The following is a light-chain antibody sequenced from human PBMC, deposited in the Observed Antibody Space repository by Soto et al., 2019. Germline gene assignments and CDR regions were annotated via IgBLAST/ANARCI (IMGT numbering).Light chain of an antibody. V-gene: IGLV1-36*01. CDR3: AAWDDSLDGVV. J-gene: IGLJ2*01. CDR2: FDD. Sequence: QSVLTQPPSVSEAPRQRVTISCSGSTSNIGNNAVSWYQQFPGKAPTLIIYFDDLLPSGVSDRFSGSKSGTSASLAISGLQSEDEADYYCAAWDDSLDGVVFGGGTKVTVL. CDR1: TSNIGNNA.